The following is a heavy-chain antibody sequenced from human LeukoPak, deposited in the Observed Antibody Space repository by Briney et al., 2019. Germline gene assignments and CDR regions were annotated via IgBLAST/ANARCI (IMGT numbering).Heavy chain of an antibody. D-gene: IGHD3-3*01. CDR3: ARGGTNGPIHDFSYNWFDP. Sequence: ASETLSLTCTVSGYSISSGYYWGWIRQPPGKGLEWIGEINHSGSTNYNPSLKSRVTISVDTSKNQFSLKLSSVTAADTAVYYCARGGTNGPIHDFSYNWFDPWGQGTLVTVSS. CDR2: INHSGST. J-gene: IGHJ5*02. V-gene: IGHV4-38-2*02. CDR1: GYSISSGYY.